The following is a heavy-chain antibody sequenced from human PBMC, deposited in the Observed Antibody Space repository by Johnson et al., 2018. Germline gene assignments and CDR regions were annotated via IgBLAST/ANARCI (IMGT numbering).Heavy chain of an antibody. V-gene: IGHV3-23*04. J-gene: IGHJ3*02. CDR2: ISSSGVST. Sequence: VQLVQSGGGLVQPGGSLRLSCAASGITSSRFAMTWVRQAPGKGLEWVSTISSSGVSTFYADSVKGRFTISRDSSKDTLFLQMNGRRVDDTALYYCAKEGAQWPVPDSFDIWGQGTMVTVSS. D-gene: IGHD6-19*01. CDR1: GITSSRFA. CDR3: AKEGAQWPVPDSFDI.